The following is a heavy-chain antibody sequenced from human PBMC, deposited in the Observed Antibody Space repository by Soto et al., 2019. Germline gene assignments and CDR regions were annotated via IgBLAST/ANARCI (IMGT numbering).Heavy chain of an antibody. V-gene: IGHV4-39*01. J-gene: IGHJ4*02. CDR2: IYYSGNT. CDR3: ARLPFITHFLREY. Sequence: QLQLQESGPGLVKPSENLSLTCSVSGGSISSPSYYWGWIRQPPGKGLEWIGSIYYSGNTYYNSSLKSRVTRCVDTYRNQFSLKVNSVTAAFSAVFFFARLPFITHFLREYWGQGNLVTVSS. CDR1: GGSISSPSYY.